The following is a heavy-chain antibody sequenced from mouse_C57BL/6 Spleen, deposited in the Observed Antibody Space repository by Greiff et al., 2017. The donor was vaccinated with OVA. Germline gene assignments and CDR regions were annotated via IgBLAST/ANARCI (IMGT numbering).Heavy chain of an antibody. CDR1: GYTFTSYW. Sequence: QVQLQQPGAELVKPGASVKLSCKASGYTFTSYWMHWVKQRPGQGLEWIGMIHPNSGSTNYNEKFKSKATLTVDKSSSTAYMQLSSLTSEDSAVYYCARIYYGSSYGDYWGQGTTLTVSS. CDR3: ARIYYGSSYGDY. D-gene: IGHD1-1*01. V-gene: IGHV1-64*01. CDR2: IHPNSGST. J-gene: IGHJ2*01.